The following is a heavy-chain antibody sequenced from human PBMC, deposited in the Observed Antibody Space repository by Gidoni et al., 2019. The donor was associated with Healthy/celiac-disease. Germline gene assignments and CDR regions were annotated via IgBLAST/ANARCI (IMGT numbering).Heavy chain of an antibody. D-gene: IGHD3-3*01. V-gene: IGHV3-21*01. J-gene: IGHJ3*02. CDR1: GFTFSSYS. CDR3: ARRDTMSDAFDI. Sequence: EVQLVESGGGLVKPGGSLRLSCAASGFTFSSYSMNWVRQAPGKGLEWFSSISSSSIYIYYADSVKGRFTISRDNAKNSLYLQMNSLRAEDTAVYYCARRDTMSDAFDIWGQGTMVTVSS. CDR2: ISSSSIYI.